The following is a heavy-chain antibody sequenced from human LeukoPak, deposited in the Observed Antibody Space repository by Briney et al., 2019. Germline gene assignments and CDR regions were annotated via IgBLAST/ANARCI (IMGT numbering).Heavy chain of an antibody. Sequence: GASVKVSCKASGYSFTSYGISWVRQAPGQGLEWMGWISAYNGNTNYAQKLQGRVTMTTDPSPSPAYIELRSLRSADPAVYYCARSGVDWLFGWFDPWGQGTLVTVSS. J-gene: IGHJ5*02. CDR2: ISAYNGNT. V-gene: IGHV1-18*01. CDR3: ARSGVDWLFGWFDP. D-gene: IGHD3-9*01. CDR1: GYSFTSYG.